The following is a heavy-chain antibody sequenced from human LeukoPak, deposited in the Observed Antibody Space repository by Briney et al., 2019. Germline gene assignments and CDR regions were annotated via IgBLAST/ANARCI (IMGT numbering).Heavy chain of an antibody. V-gene: IGHV3-21*01. CDR2: ISSSSSYI. CDR3: ARDHDILTGYYLGDAFDI. Sequence: GGSLRLSCAASGFTFSSYNMNWVRQAPGKGLEWVSSISSSSSYIYYADSVKGRFTISRDNAKSSLYLQMNSLRAEDTAVYYCARDHDILTGYYLGDAFDIWGQGTMVTVSS. J-gene: IGHJ3*02. D-gene: IGHD3-9*01. CDR1: GFTFSSYN.